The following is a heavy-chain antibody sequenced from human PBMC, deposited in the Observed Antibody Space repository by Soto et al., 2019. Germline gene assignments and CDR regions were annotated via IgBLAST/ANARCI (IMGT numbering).Heavy chain of an antibody. D-gene: IGHD2-21*02. V-gene: IGHV1-2*04. J-gene: IGHJ1*01. Sequence: ASVKVSCKASGYTFTGYYMHWVRQAPGQGLEWMGWINPNSGGTNYAQKFQGWVTMTRDTSISTAYMELSRLRSDDTAVYYCARAPPCGGDCYPRRPEYFQHWGQGTLVTVSS. CDR3: ARAPPCGGDCYPRRPEYFQH. CDR2: INPNSGGT. CDR1: GYTFTGYY.